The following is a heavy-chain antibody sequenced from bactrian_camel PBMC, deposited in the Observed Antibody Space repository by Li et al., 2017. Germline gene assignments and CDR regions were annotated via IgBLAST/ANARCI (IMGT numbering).Heavy chain of an antibody. D-gene: IGHD1*01. CDR2: MCRDGSNT. CDR1: GFVFSNNW. V-gene: IGHV3S6*01. J-gene: IGHJ4*01. Sequence: HVQLMESGGGLVQPGGTLRLSCAASGFVFSNNWMHWVRQAPGKGLEWVSSMCRDGSNTYYADSVKGRFTISRDNAKNTLYLQLNSLKTEDTACITVQKVRVNLDRVFTASVRGPRSPSP.